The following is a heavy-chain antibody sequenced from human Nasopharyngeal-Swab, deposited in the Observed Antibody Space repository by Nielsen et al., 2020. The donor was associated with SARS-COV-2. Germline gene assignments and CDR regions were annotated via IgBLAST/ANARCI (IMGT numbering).Heavy chain of an antibody. CDR3: ARQGQQWLVNYYYYGMDV. CDR2: IDPSDSYT. Sequence: KVSCKASGYTFTSYWISWVRQMPGKGLEWMGRIDPSDSYTNYSPSFQGHVTISADKSISTAYLQWSSLKASDTAMYYCARQGQQWLVNYYYYGMDVWGQGTTVTVSS. V-gene: IGHV5-10-1*01. CDR1: GYTFTSYW. J-gene: IGHJ6*02. D-gene: IGHD6-19*01.